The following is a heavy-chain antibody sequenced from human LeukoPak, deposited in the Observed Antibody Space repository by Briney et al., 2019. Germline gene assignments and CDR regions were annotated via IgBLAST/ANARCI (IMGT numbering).Heavy chain of an antibody. CDR3: AREGPLGMDV. CDR1: GFTFSSYS. J-gene: IGHJ6*02. CDR2: ISSSSSYI. Sequence: GGSLRLSCAASGFTFSSYSMNWVRQAPAKGLEWVSSISSSSSYIYYADSVKGRFTISRDNAKNSLYLQMNSLRAEDTAVYYCAREGPLGMDVWGQGTTVTVSS. V-gene: IGHV3-21*01.